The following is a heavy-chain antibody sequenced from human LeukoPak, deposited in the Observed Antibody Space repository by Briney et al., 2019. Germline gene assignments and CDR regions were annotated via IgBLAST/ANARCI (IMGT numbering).Heavy chain of an antibody. CDR3: TIGDGWLPN. J-gene: IGHJ4*02. V-gene: IGHV3-15*01. CDR1: GFTFSNAW. CDR2: IKSKIDGGTT. D-gene: IGHD5-24*01. Sequence: PGGSLRLSCAASGFTFSNAWMSWVRQAPGKGLEWVGRIKSKIDGGTTEYAAPVKDRFTISRDDSKNTLYLQMNSLKTEDTAVYYCTIGDGWLPNWGQGTLVTVSS.